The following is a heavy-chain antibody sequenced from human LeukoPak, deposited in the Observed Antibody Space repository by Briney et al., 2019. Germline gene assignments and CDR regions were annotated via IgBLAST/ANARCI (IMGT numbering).Heavy chain of an antibody. Sequence: PGGSLRLSCAASRFTFRNYAMHWVRQAPGKGLEWVAVISSDGTNKDYADSVKGRFSIYRDNSKNTLYLQMNRLRADDTAVYYCARDRSQEFDPWGQGTLVTVSS. CDR2: ISSDGTNK. D-gene: IGHD3-10*01. CDR3: ARDRSQEFDP. V-gene: IGHV3-30*04. CDR1: RFTFRNYA. J-gene: IGHJ5*02.